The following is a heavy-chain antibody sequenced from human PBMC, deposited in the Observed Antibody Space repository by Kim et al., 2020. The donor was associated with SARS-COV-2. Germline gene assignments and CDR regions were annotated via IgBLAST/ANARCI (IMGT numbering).Heavy chain of an antibody. CDR1: GGSISSGAYY. Sequence: SETLSLTCTVSGGSISSGAYYWSWIRQHPGEGLEWIGYIYYSGSTYYNPSLKSRVTISVDTSKNQFSRKLSSVTVADTAVYYCARAKARVVVDAFDIWG. V-gene: IGHV4-31*03. CDR2: IYYSGST. D-gene: IGHD3-22*01. J-gene: IGHJ3*02. CDR3: ARAKARVVVDAFDI.